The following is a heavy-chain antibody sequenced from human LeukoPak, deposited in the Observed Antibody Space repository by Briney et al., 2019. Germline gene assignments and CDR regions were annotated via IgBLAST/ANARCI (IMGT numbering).Heavy chain of an antibody. CDR3: ARGRARDGSYPWLDS. V-gene: IGHV4-59*01. J-gene: IGHJ5*01. CDR1: GDSIGSYY. D-gene: IGHD3-16*02. Sequence: PSETLSLTCSVSGDSIGSYYWTWIRQSPGTGLEWIGYIYYSGSTNYSPSLKSRVTISVDTSNNQFSLQLRSVTAADTAIYYCARGRARDGSYPWLDSWGQGTLVTVSS. CDR2: IYYSGST.